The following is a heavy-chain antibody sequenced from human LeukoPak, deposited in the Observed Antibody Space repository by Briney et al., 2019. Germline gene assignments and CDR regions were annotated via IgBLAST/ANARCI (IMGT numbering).Heavy chain of an antibody. D-gene: IGHD3-22*01. CDR2: IYYSGST. Sequence: SETLSLTCAVSGGSISSSSYYWGWIRQPPGKGLEWIGSIYYSGSTYYNPSLKSRVTISVDTSKNQFSLKVSSVTAADTAVYYCARGPYYDSDYWGQGILVTVSS. V-gene: IGHV4-39*07. J-gene: IGHJ4*02. CDR3: ARGPYYDSDY. CDR1: GGSISSSSYY.